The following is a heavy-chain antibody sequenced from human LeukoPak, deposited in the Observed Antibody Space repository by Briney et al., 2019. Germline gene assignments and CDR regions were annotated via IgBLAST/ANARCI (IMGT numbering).Heavy chain of an antibody. CDR2: ISASGGST. V-gene: IGHV3-23*01. CDR3: AKLGYCDSGF. Sequence: GGSLRLSCAASGFIFCSYPVSGVRQAPGKGLEWVSAISASGGSTYYADSVKGRYTISRDNSKTTLYLQMNSLRAEDTAVYYCAKLGYCDSGFWGQGILVTVSS. D-gene: IGHD2-15*01. J-gene: IGHJ4*02. CDR1: GFIFCSYP.